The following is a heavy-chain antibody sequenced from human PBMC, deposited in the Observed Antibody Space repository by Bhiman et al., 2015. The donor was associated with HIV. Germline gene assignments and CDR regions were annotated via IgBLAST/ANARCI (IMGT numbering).Heavy chain of an antibody. D-gene: IGHD6-6*01. CDR1: GFTFSSYA. CDR3: AEGNLISSSWYFDL. V-gene: IGHV3-23*01. CDR2: ISGSGGST. Sequence: EVQLLESGGGLVQPGGSLRLSCAASGFTFSSYAMSWVRQAPGKGLEWVSAISGSGGSTFYADSVKGRFTISRDNSKNTLHLQMNSLRAEDTAVYYCAEGNLISSSWYFDLWGRGTLVTVSS. J-gene: IGHJ2*01.